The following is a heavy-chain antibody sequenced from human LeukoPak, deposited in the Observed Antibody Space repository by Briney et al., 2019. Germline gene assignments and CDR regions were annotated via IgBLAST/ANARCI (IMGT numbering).Heavy chain of an antibody. CDR2: ISGSGAST. CDR1: GFTFSSYA. D-gene: IGHD3-22*01. J-gene: IGHJ4*02. V-gene: IGHV3-23*01. CDR3: AKTLYYYDSTGYYYFDY. Sequence: GGSLRLSCAASGFTFSSYAMSWVRLAPGRGLEWVSAISGSGASTYYADSVKGRFTIPRDNSKITLYLQMNSLRAEDTAVYYCAKTLYYYDSTGYYYFDYWGQGTLVTVSS.